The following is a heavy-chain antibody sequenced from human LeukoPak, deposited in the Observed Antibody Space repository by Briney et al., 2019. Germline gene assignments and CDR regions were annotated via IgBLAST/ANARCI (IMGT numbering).Heavy chain of an antibody. D-gene: IGHD5-18*01. J-gene: IGHJ4*02. CDR1: GFTFSSYA. V-gene: IGHV3-48*04. Sequence: GGSLRLSCAASGFTFSSYAMSWVRQAPGKGLEWVSYISSSGSTIYYADSVKGRFTLSRDNAKNSLYLQMNSLRAEDTAVYYCARAGRGFSYGSMDKWGQGTQVTVSS. CDR2: ISSSGSTI. CDR3: ARAGRGFSYGSMDK.